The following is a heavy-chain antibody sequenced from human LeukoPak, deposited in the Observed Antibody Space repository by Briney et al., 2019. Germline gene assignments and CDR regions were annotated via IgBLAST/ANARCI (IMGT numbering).Heavy chain of an antibody. CDR3: ARLVIGSTWQTYYFDY. CDR2: IYCGDSDT. CDR1: GYTFANYW. Sequence: GESLKISCEGSGYTFANYWIGWVRQMPGKGLEWMGIIYCGDSDTRYSPSFQGQVTISADKSISTAYLQWSSLKAADTAMYYCARLVIGSTWQTYYFDYWGQGTLVTVSS. J-gene: IGHJ4*02. V-gene: IGHV5-51*01. D-gene: IGHD6-13*01.